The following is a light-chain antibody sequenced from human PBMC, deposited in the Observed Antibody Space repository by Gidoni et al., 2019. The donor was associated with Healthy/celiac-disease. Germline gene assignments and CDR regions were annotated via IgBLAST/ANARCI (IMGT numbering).Light chain of an antibody. CDR3: QQYNNWPT. V-gene: IGKV3-15*01. Sequence: EIVMTQSPATLSVSPGERATLSCRASQRVSSNLAWYQQKPGQAPRLLIHGASTRATDIPARFSGSGSGTECTLTISSLQSEDFAVYYCQQYNNWPTFGQGTKVEIK. CDR1: QRVSSN. J-gene: IGKJ1*01. CDR2: GAS.